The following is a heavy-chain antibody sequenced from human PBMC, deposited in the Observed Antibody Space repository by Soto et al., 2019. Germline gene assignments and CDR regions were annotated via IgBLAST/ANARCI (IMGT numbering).Heavy chain of an antibody. CDR2: TYYRSKWYN. J-gene: IGHJ5*02. V-gene: IGHV6-1*01. CDR1: GDSVSSNSAA. D-gene: IGHD3-16*02. Sequence: PSQTLSLTCAISGDSVSSNSAAWNWIRQSPSRGLEWLGRTYYRSKWYNDYAVSVKSRITINPDTSKNQFSLQLNSVTPEDTAVYYCAREPGLFMITFGGVIMSGGAFGPWGQGTLVTVSS. CDR3: AREPGLFMITFGGVIMSGGAFGP.